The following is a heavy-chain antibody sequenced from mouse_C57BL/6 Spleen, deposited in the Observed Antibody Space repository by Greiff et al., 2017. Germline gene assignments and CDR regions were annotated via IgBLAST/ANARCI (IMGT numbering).Heavy chain of an antibody. CDR1: GYTFTSYW. CDR3: ARRGTTVVNYWYFDV. V-gene: IGHV1-69*01. Sequence: QVQLKQPGAELVMPGASVKLSCKASGYTFTSYWMHWVKQRPGQGLEWIGEIDPSDSYTNYNQKFKGKSTLTVDKSSSTAYMQLSSLTSEDSAVYYCARRGTTVVNYWYFDVWGTGTTVTVSS. CDR2: IDPSDSYT. D-gene: IGHD1-1*01. J-gene: IGHJ1*03.